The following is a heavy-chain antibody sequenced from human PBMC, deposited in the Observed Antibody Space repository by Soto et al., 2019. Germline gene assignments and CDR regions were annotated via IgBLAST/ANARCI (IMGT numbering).Heavy chain of an antibody. CDR3: ARDLRGSPDY. CDR2: INPDGSTT. D-gene: IGHD1-26*01. J-gene: IGHJ4*02. V-gene: IGHV3-74*03. Sequence: PGGSLRLSCAASGFPFSTYWMNWVRQAPGKGLDWVSLINPDGSTTTYADSVKGRFTIFRDNAKNTVYLQMTGLRVEDTAVYYCARDLRGSPDYWGQGTLVTVSS. CDR1: GFPFSTYW.